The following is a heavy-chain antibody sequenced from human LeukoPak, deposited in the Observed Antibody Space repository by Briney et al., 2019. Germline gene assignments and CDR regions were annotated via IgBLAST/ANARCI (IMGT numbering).Heavy chain of an antibody. V-gene: IGHV4-59*12. J-gene: IGHJ4*02. CDR1: GGSFSSYD. Sequence: SETLSLTCTVSGGSFSSYDWSWIRQPPEKGLEWIGYIDYSGNTNYNPSLKSRVTISVDTSKNQFSLKLSSVTAADTAVYYCARKVMVRGVIIRRSYYFDYWGQGILVTVSS. D-gene: IGHD3-10*01. CDR2: IDYSGNT. CDR3: ARKVMVRGVIIRRSYYFDY.